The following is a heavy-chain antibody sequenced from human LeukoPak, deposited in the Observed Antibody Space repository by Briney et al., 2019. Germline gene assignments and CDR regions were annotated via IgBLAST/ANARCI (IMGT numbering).Heavy chain of an antibody. CDR2: IYRSEST. J-gene: IGHJ3*02. Sequence: TSETLSLTCTVSGGPISSYYWSWIRQPAGKGLEWIGRIYRSESTNYNPSLKSRVTMSVDTSKNQFSLKLSSVTAADTAVYYCAKYYDFWRGYFDIWGQGTMVTVSS. D-gene: IGHD3-3*01. CDR1: GGPISSYY. V-gene: IGHV4-4*07. CDR3: AKYYDFWRGYFDI.